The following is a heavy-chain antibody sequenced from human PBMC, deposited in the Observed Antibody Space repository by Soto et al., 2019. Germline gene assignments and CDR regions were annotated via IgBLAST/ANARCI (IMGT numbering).Heavy chain of an antibody. V-gene: IGHV3-33*01. Sequence: VQLVESGGGVVQPGRSLRLSCAASGFTFSSYGMHWVRQAPGKGLEWVAVIWYDGSNKYYADSVKGRFTISRDNSKNTLYLQMNSLRAEDTAVYYCAREGVAGHWYFDLWGRGTLVTVSS. D-gene: IGHD6-19*01. CDR2: IWYDGSNK. CDR3: AREGVAGHWYFDL. CDR1: GFTFSSYG. J-gene: IGHJ2*01.